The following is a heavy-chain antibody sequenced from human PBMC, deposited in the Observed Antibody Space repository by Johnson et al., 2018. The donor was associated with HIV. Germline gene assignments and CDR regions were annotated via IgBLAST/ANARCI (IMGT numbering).Heavy chain of an antibody. CDR2: IYSGGST. CDR1: GFTVSSNY. V-gene: IGHV3-53*01. D-gene: IGHD4-17*01. J-gene: IGHJ3*02. CDR3: ASRGDYGDYGGAFDI. Sequence: VQLVESGGGLIQPGGSLRLSCAASGFTVSSNYMSWVRQAPGKGLEWVSVIYSGGSTYYADSVKGRFTISRDNSKNTLYLQMNSLRAEDTAVYYCASRGDYGDYGGAFDIWGQGTMVTVSS.